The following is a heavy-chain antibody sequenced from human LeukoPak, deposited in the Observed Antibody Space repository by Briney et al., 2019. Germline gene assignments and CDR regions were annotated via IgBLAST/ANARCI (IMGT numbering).Heavy chain of an antibody. V-gene: IGHV1-69*05. Sequence: ASVKVSCKASGGTFSSYAISWVRQAPGQGLEWMGGIIPIFGTANYAQKFQGRVTITTDESTSTAYMELSSLRSEDTAVYYCARDLKYSSPYYYYYYMDVWGKGTTVTVSS. CDR3: ARDLKYSSPYYYYYYMDV. CDR2: IIPIFGTA. CDR1: GGTFSSYA. J-gene: IGHJ6*03. D-gene: IGHD6-6*01.